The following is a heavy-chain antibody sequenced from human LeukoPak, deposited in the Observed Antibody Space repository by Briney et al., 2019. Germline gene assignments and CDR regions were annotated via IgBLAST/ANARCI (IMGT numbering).Heavy chain of an antibody. J-gene: IGHJ5*02. CDR1: GFTFSSYA. V-gene: IGHV3-30-3*01. CDR2: ISYDGSNK. CDR3: ARENYYSSTENWFDP. D-gene: IGHD6-13*01. Sequence: GRSLRLSCAASGFTFSSYAMHWVRQAPGKGLEWVAVISYDGSNKYYADSVKGRFTISRDNSKNTLYLQMNSLRAEDTAVYYCARENYYSSTENWFDPWGQGTLVTVSS.